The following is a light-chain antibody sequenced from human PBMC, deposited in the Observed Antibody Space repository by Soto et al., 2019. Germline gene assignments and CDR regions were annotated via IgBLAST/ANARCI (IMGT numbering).Light chain of an antibody. CDR2: DAS. Sequence: EIVFTHSPDTLSFTPVERATLSCGASQSVDSSYVAWYQQKPGLAPRLLMFDASSRANGIPDRFRGSGSGTGFTLTISSLEPEDFAVYYCQQYSSSLWTFGQGTKVDI. V-gene: IGKV3D-20*01. CDR3: QQYSSSLWT. CDR1: QSVDSSY. J-gene: IGKJ1*01.